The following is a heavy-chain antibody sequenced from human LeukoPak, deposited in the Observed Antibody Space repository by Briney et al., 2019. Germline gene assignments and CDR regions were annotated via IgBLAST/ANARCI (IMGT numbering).Heavy chain of an antibody. D-gene: IGHD1-7*01. J-gene: IGHJ4*02. CDR3: LREVDWKYAFDY. V-gene: IGHV3-33*01. CDR2: IRPDGSHI. Sequence: LPGSSLRFSCAASGFSFSTFVMHWVRQAPGKGLEWVAVIRPDGSHISYVDPVKGRFTISRDNSNNMLYLQMNSLRAEDTALYYCLREVDWKYAFDYWGRGTLVTVSS. CDR1: GFSFSTFV.